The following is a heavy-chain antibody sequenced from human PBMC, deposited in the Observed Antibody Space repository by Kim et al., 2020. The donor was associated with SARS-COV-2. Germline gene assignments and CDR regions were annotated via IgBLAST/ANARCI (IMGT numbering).Heavy chain of an antibody. V-gene: IGHV3-33*06. Sequence: ADSVKGRFTISRDNSKNTLYLQMNSLRAEDTAVYYCAKGGYYDSSGSWSYWGQGTLVTVSS. J-gene: IGHJ4*02. D-gene: IGHD3-22*01. CDR3: AKGGYYDSSGSWSY.